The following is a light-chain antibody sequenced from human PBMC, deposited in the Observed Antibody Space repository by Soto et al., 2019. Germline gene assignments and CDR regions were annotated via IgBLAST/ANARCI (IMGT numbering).Light chain of an antibody. V-gene: IGLV1-44*01. CDR1: SSNIGDNT. Sequence: QSVLTQPPSASGTPGQRVTISCSGSSSNIGDNTVSWFQQVPGMAPTLLLFSNYQRPSGVPDRFSGSKSGTSASLAISGLQSEDETEYYCATWDDSLNGVVFGGGTKLTVL. J-gene: IGLJ2*01. CDR3: ATWDDSLNGVV. CDR2: SNY.